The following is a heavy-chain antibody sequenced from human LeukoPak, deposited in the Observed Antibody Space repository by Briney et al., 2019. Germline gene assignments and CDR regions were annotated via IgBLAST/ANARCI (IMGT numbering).Heavy chain of an antibody. Sequence: SETLSLTCTVSGGSISSGGYYWSWIRQHPGKGLEWIGYIYYSGSTYYNPSLKSRVTILVDTSKNQFSLKLSSVTAADTAVYCCARGEMATISDYWGQGTLVTVSS. CDR3: ARGEMATISDY. CDR2: IYYSGST. CDR1: GGSISSGGYY. D-gene: IGHD5-24*01. J-gene: IGHJ4*02. V-gene: IGHV4-31*03.